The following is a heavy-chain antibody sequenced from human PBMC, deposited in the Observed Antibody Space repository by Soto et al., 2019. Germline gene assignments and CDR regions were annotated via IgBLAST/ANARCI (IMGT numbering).Heavy chain of an antibody. CDR3: ARSERGYPTNWFDP. V-gene: IGHV4-39*01. J-gene: IGHJ5*02. CDR1: GGSISSSSYY. D-gene: IGHD5-12*01. Sequence: QLQLQESGPGLVKPSETLSLTCTVSGGSISSSSYYWGWIRQPPGKGLEWIGSIYYSGSTYYNPSLKSRVTISVDTSKNQFSLKLSSVTAADTAVYYCARSERGYPTNWFDPWGQGTLVTVSS. CDR2: IYYSGST.